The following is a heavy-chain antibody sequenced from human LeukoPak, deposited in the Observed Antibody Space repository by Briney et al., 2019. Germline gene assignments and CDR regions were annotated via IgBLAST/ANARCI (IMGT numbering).Heavy chain of an antibody. CDR2: ISGSGGST. CDR3: AKDTPTVVVPAGVFDY. V-gene: IGHV3-23*01. J-gene: IGHJ4*02. Sequence: GGSLRLSCAASGFTFSSYAMSWVRQAPGKGLEWVSAISGSGGSTYYADSVRGRFTISRDNSKNTLYLQMNSLRAEDTAVYYCAKDTPTVVVPAGVFDYWGQGTLVTVSS. CDR1: GFTFSSYA. D-gene: IGHD2-2*01.